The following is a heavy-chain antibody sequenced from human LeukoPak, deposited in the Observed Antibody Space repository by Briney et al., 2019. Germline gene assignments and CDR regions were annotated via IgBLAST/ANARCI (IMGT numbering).Heavy chain of an antibody. CDR3: ATNKEYSYGYALGYYYYYMDV. CDR2: INHSGST. CDR1: GGSFSGYY. V-gene: IGHV4-34*01. Sequence: SETLSLTCAVYGGSFSGYYWSWIRQPPGEGLEWIGEINHSGSTNYNPSLKSRVTISVDTSKNQFSLKLSSVTAADTAVYYCATNKEYSYGYALGYYYYYMDVWGKGTTVTVSS. D-gene: IGHD5-18*01. J-gene: IGHJ6*03.